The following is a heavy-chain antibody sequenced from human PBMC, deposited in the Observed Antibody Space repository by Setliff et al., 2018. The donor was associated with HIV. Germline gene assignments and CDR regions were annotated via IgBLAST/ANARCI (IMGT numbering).Heavy chain of an antibody. J-gene: IGHJ4*02. CDR2: IDEGGAT. V-gene: IGHV4-4*07. CDR1: GGSISSYY. D-gene: IGHD3-9*01. CDR3: VIRRNFDWLMRSGPFDD. Sequence: SETLSLTCTVSGGSISSYYWSWIRQPAGKGLEWIGEIDEGGATNYNPSLKSRVTVSVDTSKNQFSLEVKSMTAADTAVYYCVIRRNFDWLMRSGPFDDWGQGLLVTVSS.